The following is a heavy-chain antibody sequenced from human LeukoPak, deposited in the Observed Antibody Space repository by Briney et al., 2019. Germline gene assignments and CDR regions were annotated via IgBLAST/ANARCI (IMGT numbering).Heavy chain of an antibody. CDR1: GGSISSDY. Sequence: PSETLSLTCSVSGGSISSDYWSGIRQPAGKGREWSGRIYTSGSTNYTPSLKSRVTMSVDTSKNQFSLKLSSVTAADTAVYYCARDLTTGSYENWFDPWGQGTLVTVSS. V-gene: IGHV4-4*07. J-gene: IGHJ5*02. CDR2: IYTSGST. D-gene: IGHD3-10*01. CDR3: ARDLTTGSYENWFDP.